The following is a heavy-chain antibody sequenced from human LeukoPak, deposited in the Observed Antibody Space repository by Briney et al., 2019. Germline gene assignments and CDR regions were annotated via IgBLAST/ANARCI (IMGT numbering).Heavy chain of an antibody. J-gene: IGHJ6*03. V-gene: IGHV1-18*01. CDR2: ISAYNGNT. CDR3: ARDAWLGPYYYMDV. CDR1: GYTFTSYG. D-gene: IGHD6-19*01. Sequence: ASVKVSCKASGYTFTSYGISWVRQAPGQGLEWMGWISAYNGNTNYAQKFQGRVTMTRDTSISTAYMELSRLRSDDTAVYYCARDAWLGPYYYMDVWGKGTTVTVSS.